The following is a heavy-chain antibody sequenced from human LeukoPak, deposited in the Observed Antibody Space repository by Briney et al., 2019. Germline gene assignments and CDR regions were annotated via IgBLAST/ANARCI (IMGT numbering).Heavy chain of an antibody. J-gene: IGHJ4*02. CDR2: IYYSGST. V-gene: IGHV4-59*01. D-gene: IGHD3-22*01. Sequence: SQTLSLTCTVSGGSISSYYWSWIRQPPGKGLDWIGYIYYSGSTNYNPSLKSRVTISVDTSKNQFSLKLSSVTAADTAVYYCARTYYYDSSGYYLCLPLVVFDYWGQGTLVTVSS. CDR3: ARTYYYDSSGYYLCLPLVVFDY. CDR1: GGSISSYY.